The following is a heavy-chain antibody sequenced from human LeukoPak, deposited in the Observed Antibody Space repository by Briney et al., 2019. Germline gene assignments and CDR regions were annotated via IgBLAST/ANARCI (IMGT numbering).Heavy chain of an antibody. Sequence: EPSETLSLTCTVSGGSISSHYWSWIRQPAGKGLEWIGRIYTSGSTNYNPSLKSRVTMSVDTSKNQFSLKLSSVTAADTAVYYCARVGATTNYYYGMDVWGQGTTVTVSS. V-gene: IGHV4-4*07. CDR2: IYTSGST. J-gene: IGHJ6*02. CDR1: GGSISSHY. CDR3: ARVGATTNYYYGMDV. D-gene: IGHD1-26*01.